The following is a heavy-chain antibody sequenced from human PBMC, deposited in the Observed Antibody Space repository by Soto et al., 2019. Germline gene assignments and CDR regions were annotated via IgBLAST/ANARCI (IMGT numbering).Heavy chain of an antibody. V-gene: IGHV3-23*01. J-gene: IGHJ3*02. CDR3: ARDRAIVEDAFDI. CDR2: ISGSGGST. Sequence: EVQLLESGGGLVQPGGSLRLSCAASGFTFSSYAMSWVRQAPGKGLEWVSAISGSGGSTYYADSVKGRFTISRDNSKNTLYLQMNGLRAEDTAVYYCARDRAIVEDAFDIWGQGTMVTVSS. CDR1: GFTFSSYA. D-gene: IGHD3-22*01.